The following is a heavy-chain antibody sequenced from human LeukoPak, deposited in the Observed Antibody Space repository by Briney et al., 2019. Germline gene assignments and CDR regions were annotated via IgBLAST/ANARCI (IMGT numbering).Heavy chain of an antibody. CDR3: ARQRDSNRFDY. D-gene: IGHD4-4*01. CDR2: IYYSGST. CDR1: GGSISSSSYY. Sequence: SETLSLTCTVPGGSISSSSYYWGWIRQPPGKGLEWIGSIYYSGSTYYNPSLKSRVTISVHTSKNQFSLKLSSVTAADTAVYYCARQRDSNRFDYWGQGTLVTVSS. J-gene: IGHJ4*02. V-gene: IGHV4-39*01.